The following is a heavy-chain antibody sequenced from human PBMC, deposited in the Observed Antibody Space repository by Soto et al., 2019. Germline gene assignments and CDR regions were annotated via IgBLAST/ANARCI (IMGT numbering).Heavy chain of an antibody. Sequence: PSETLSLTCTVSGGSISSYYWSWIRQPPGKGLEWIGYIYYSGSTNYNPSLKSRVTISVDTSKNQFSLKLSSVTAADTAVYYCARQGSAYYYYYYMDVWGKGTTVTVSS. J-gene: IGHJ6*03. CDR3: ARQGSAYYYYYYMDV. CDR2: IYYSGST. CDR1: GGSISSYY. V-gene: IGHV4-59*08.